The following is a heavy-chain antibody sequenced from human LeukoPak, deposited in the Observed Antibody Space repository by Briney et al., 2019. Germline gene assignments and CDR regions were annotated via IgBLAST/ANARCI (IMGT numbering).Heavy chain of an antibody. CDR2: TNSDGSST. J-gene: IGHJ4*02. Sequence: GGSLRLSCAASGFTFSSYWMHWVRQAPGKGLVWVSRTNSDGSSTSYADSVKGRFTISRDNAKNTLYLQMNSLRAEDTAVYYCARVWTAVVPAAMPIYYFDYWGQGTLVTVSS. CDR1: GFTFSSYW. V-gene: IGHV3-74*01. D-gene: IGHD2-2*01. CDR3: ARVWTAVVPAAMPIYYFDY.